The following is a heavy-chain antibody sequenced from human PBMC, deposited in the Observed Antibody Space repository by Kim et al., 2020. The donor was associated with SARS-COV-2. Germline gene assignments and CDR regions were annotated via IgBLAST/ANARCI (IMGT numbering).Heavy chain of an antibody. Sequence: DGSAKYYLDSVKGRFTISRTNAKNSLYLQMDSLRAGDTAVYYCARRAIDYWGQGTLVTVSS. CDR2: DGSAK. CDR3: ARRAIDY. V-gene: IGHV3-7*01. J-gene: IGHJ4*02.